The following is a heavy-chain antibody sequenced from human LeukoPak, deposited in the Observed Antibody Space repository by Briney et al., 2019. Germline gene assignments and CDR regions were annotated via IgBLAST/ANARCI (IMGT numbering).Heavy chain of an antibody. V-gene: IGHV3-30*03. Sequence: GGSLRLSCAASGFTFSSYGMHWVRQAPGKGLEWVAVISYDGSNKYYADSVKGRFTISRDNSKNTLYLQMNSLRAEDTAVYYCVRDAPYSHFDYWGQGTLVTVSS. CDR3: VRDAPYSHFDY. CDR1: GFTFSSYG. CDR2: ISYDGSNK. J-gene: IGHJ4*02. D-gene: IGHD4-11*01.